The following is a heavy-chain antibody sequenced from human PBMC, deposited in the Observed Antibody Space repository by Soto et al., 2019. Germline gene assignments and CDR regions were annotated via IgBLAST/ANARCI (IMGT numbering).Heavy chain of an antibody. CDR2: ISYDGSNK. CDR3: ARDSSLFSLDY. J-gene: IGHJ4*02. D-gene: IGHD3-9*01. V-gene: IGHV3-30-3*01. CDR1: GFTFSIYA. Sequence: GGSLRLSCAASGFTFSIYAMQWVRHAPGKGLEWVAVISYDGSNKYYADSVKGRFTISRDNSKNTLYLQMNSLRAEDTAVYYCARDSSLFSLDYWGQGTLVTVSS.